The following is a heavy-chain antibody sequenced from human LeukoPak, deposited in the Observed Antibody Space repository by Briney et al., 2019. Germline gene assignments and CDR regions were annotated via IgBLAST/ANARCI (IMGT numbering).Heavy chain of an antibody. CDR3: ALTYYYGSGSYLAPHWFDP. Sequence: SVKVSCKASGGTFSSYAISWVRQAPGQGLEWMGRIIPILGIANYAQKFQGRVTITADKSTSTAYMELSSLRSEDTAVYYCALTYYYGSGSYLAPHWFDPWGQGTLVTVSS. CDR2: IIPILGIA. D-gene: IGHD3-10*01. V-gene: IGHV1-69*04. J-gene: IGHJ5*02. CDR1: GGTFSSYA.